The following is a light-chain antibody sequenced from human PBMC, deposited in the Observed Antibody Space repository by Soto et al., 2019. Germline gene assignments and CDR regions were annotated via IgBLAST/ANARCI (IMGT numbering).Light chain of an antibody. J-gene: IGKJ1*01. CDR3: QQYQSDTWT. V-gene: IGKV3-11*01. Sequence: EIVLTQSPATLSLSPGERATLSCRASQTINNYLAWYQHKPGQAPRLLIYDASTRATGIPARFSGSGSGTDFTLTISSLEPEDFATYYCQQYQSDTWTFGQGTKVEVK. CDR2: DAS. CDR1: QTINNY.